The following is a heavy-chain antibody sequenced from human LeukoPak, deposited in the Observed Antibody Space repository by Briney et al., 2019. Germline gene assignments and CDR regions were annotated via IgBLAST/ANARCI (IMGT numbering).Heavy chain of an antibody. D-gene: IGHD1-14*01. V-gene: IGHV3-21*01. Sequence: GGSLRLSCAASGFNFSTSTMNWVRQAPGKGLEWISSIGKTGRDMYYANSVRGRFTISRDNAKNSLFLVMDSLRVEDTSVYYCVRGDNRDYWGQGTLVTVSS. CDR3: VRGDNRDY. CDR1: GFNFSTST. CDR2: IGKTGRDM. J-gene: IGHJ4*02.